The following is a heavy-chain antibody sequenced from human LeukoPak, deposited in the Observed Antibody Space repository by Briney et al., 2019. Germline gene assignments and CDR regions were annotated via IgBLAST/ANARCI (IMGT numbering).Heavy chain of an antibody. CDR2: INTEGSST. CDR3: ARDFDRYYFDY. CDR1: GFTFRTYW. Sequence: WGSLRLSCAASGFTFRTYWMHWVRHAPGKGLMWVSRINTEGSSTSYADSVKGRFTISRDNAKNTLYLQMNSLRAEDTAMYYCARDFDRYYFDYWGQGTLVTVSS. J-gene: IGHJ4*02. V-gene: IGHV3-74*01. D-gene: IGHD3-9*01.